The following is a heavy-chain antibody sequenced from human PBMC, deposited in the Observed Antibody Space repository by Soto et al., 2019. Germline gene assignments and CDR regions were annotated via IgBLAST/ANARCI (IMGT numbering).Heavy chain of an antibody. CDR1: GFTFSYYE. CDR3: AKCLSAYAHGGFDS. Sequence: PGGSLRLSCAASGFTFSYYEMHWVRQAPGKGLEWVTVISPDGGITIYSASVRGRFTVSRDNSKSTLHLQMDSLRPDDTAVYYSAKCLSAYAHGGFDSWGQGTXVTVSS. CDR2: ISPDGGIT. D-gene: IGHD5-12*01. V-gene: IGHV3-30-3*02. J-gene: IGHJ4*02.